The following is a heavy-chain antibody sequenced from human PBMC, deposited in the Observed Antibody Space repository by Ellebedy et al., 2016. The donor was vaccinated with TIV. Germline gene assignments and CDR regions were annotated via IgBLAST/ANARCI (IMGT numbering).Heavy chain of an antibody. D-gene: IGHD2/OR15-2a*01. V-gene: IGHV1-69*13. CDR1: GDTFSRYA. J-gene: IGHJ5*02. Sequence: SVKVSCXASGDTFSRYAISWVRQAPGQGLEWMGGIIPLFGTANYAQKFQGRVTITADESTSTAYMELSNLRSEDTAIYYCAWVPSTILGKNWFDPWGQGTLVIVSS. CDR3: AWVPSTILGKNWFDP. CDR2: IIPLFGTA.